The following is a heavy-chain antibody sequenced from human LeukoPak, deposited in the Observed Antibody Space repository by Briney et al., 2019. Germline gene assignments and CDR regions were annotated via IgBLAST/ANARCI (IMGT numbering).Heavy chain of an antibody. CDR2: IIPIFGTA. Sequence: ASVKVSCKASGGTFSSYAISWVRQAPGQGLEWMGGIIPIFGTANYAQKFQGRVTITADESTSTAYMELSSLRSEDTAVYYCARDPPQSKMAPPGDWGQGTLVTVSS. CDR3: ARDPPQSKMAPPGD. CDR1: GGTFSSYA. J-gene: IGHJ4*02. V-gene: IGHV1-69*13. D-gene: IGHD5-24*01.